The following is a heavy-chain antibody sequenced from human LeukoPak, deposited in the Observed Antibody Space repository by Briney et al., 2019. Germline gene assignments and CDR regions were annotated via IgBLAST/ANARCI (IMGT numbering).Heavy chain of an antibody. D-gene: IGHD6-13*01. V-gene: IGHV1-69*13. CDR2: IIPIFGTP. Sequence: SVKVSCKASGGTFSSYAISWVRQAPGQGLEWMGGIIPIFGTPNYAQKFQGRVTITADESTSSAYMELSSLRSEDTAVYYCATAARYSSSWPNNWFDPWGQGTLVTVSS. CDR1: GGTFSSYA. J-gene: IGHJ5*02. CDR3: ATAARYSSSWPNNWFDP.